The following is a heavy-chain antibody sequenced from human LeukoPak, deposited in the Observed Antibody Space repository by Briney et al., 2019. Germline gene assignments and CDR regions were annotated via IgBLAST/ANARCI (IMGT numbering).Heavy chain of an antibody. CDR1: GGSFSGYY. CDR3: ARSLAAAGPIYYYYYMDV. V-gene: IGHV4-34*01. CDR2: INHSGST. D-gene: IGHD6-13*01. Sequence: SETLSLTCAVYGGSFSGYYWSWIRQPPGKGLEWIGEINHSGSTNYNPSLKSRVAISVDTSKNQFSLKLSSVTAADTAVYYCARSLAAAGPIYYYYYMDVWGKGTTVTVSS. J-gene: IGHJ6*03.